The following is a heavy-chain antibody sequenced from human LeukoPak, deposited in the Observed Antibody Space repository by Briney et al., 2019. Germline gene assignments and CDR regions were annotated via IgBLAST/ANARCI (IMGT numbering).Heavy chain of an antibody. CDR1: GDSVSSNSFT. CDR3: ARRLTQYDCFDP. Sequence: SQTLSLTCAISGDSVSSNSFTWNWIRQSPSRGLEWLGSTYYRSTSNNDYSVSVRGPITVNPSTTKNPFSLHLNSVAPEDTAVYYCARRLTQYDCFDPWGQGILVTVSS. CDR2: TYYRSTSNN. J-gene: IGHJ5*02. D-gene: IGHD2-2*01. V-gene: IGHV6-1*01.